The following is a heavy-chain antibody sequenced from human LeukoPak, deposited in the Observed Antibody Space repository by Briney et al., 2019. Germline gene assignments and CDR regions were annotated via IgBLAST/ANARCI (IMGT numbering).Heavy chain of an antibody. V-gene: IGHV4-34*01. CDR3: ARGTGIVATIDTPPFDY. CDR2: INHSGST. Sequence: PSETLSLTCAVYGGSFSGYYWNWIRQPPGKGLEWIGEINHSGSTNYNPSLKSRVTISVDTSKNQFSLKLSSVTAADTAVYYCARGTGIVATIDTPPFDYWGPGTLVTVSS. D-gene: IGHD5-12*01. CDR1: GGSFSGYY. J-gene: IGHJ4*02.